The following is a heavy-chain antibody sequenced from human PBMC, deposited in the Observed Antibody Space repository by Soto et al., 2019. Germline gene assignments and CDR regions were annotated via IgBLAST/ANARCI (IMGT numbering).Heavy chain of an antibody. V-gene: IGHV1-18*01. J-gene: IGHJ4*02. D-gene: IGHD3-10*01. CDR2: ISAYNGNT. Sequence: QVQLVQSGAEVKKPGASVKVSCKASGYTFTSYGISWVRQAPGQGLEWMGWISAYNGNTNYAQKLQGRVTMTTDTSTRTAYIELRSLRSDDTAVYYCARCAEVRGVILYYFDYWGQGTLVTVSS. CDR1: GYTFTSYG. CDR3: ARCAEVRGVILYYFDY.